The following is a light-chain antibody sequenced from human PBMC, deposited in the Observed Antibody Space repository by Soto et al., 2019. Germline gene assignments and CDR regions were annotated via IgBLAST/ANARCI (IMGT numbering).Light chain of an antibody. J-gene: IGKJ1*01. V-gene: IGKV3-20*01. Sequence: EIVLAQSPGTLSLSPGERATLSCRASQSVSSDYVAWYQQKPGQTPKVLIYRASSRATGIPDRFSGSGSGTDFTLTIRRLEPDDFAVYYCQKYGSFWTFGQGTKVDI. CDR2: RAS. CDR1: QSVSSDY. CDR3: QKYGSFWT.